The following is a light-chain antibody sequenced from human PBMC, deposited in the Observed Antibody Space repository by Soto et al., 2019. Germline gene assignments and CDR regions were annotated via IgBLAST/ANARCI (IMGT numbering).Light chain of an antibody. CDR1: QSVLYSSDNKNF. CDR2: WAS. V-gene: IGKV4-1*01. CDR3: QQYYSTPT. J-gene: IGKJ1*01. Sequence: DIVMTQSPDSLAVSLGERATINCKSSQSVLYSSDNKNFLAWYRQKPGQSPKLLIYWASTRDAGVPDRFSGSGSGTDFTLTISSLQAEDVAVYYCQQYYSTPTFGQGTKVEI.